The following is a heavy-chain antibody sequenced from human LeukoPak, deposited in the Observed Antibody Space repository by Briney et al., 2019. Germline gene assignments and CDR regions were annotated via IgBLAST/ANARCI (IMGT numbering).Heavy chain of an antibody. D-gene: IGHD5-12*01. V-gene: IGHV1-2*02. CDR2: INPNSGGT. CDR1: GYTFTGYY. Sequence: GASVKVSCKASGYTFTGYYMHWVRQAPGQGPEWMGWINPNSGGTNYAQKFQGRVTMTRDTSISTAYMELSRLRSDDTAVYYCARGGLRYSGYGYIDYWGQGTLVTVSS. J-gene: IGHJ4*02. CDR3: ARGGLRYSGYGYIDY.